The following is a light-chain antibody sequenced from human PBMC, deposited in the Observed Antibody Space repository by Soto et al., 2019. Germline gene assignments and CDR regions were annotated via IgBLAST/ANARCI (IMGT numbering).Light chain of an antibody. V-gene: IGKV3-20*01. CDR3: QQYVTSPRT. CDR1: QSVINNY. CDR2: GAY. Sequence: EIVLTQAPGILYLAPGERATLSCRASQSVINNYLAWYQQKPGQAPKLLISGAYSRTSGIPDRFSGSGSGQDFTLTISRLEPEDFAVYYCQQYVTSPRTFGQGTKVEIK. J-gene: IGKJ1*01.